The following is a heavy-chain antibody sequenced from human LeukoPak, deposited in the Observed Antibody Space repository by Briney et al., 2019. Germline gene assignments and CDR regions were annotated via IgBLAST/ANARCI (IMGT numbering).Heavy chain of an antibody. Sequence: SETLSLTCAVYGGSFSGYYWSWIRQPPGKGLEWIGEINHSGSTNYNPSLKSRVTISVDTSKNQFSLKLSSVTAADTAVYYCARGGKYCGGDCYSYWFDPWGQGTLVTVSS. J-gene: IGHJ5*02. CDR3: ARGGKYCGGDCYSYWFDP. CDR1: GGSFSGYY. D-gene: IGHD2-21*02. CDR2: INHSGST. V-gene: IGHV4-34*01.